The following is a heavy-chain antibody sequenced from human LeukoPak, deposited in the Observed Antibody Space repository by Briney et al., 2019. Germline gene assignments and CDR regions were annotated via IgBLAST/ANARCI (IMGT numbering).Heavy chain of an antibody. J-gene: IGHJ5*02. V-gene: IGHV3-48*03. CDR1: GFTFSSYE. CDR3: ARDLGNVLGYNWFDP. Sequence: TGGSLRLSCAASGFTFSSYEMNWVRQAPGKGLEWVSYISSSGSTIYYADSVKGRFTISRDNAKNSLYLQMNSLRAEDTAVYYCARDLGNVLGYNWFDPWGQGTLVTVSS. CDR2: ISSSGSTI. D-gene: IGHD3-3*02.